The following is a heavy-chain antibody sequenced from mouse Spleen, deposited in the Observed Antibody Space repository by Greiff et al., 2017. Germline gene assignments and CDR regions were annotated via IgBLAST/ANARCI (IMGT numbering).Heavy chain of an antibody. Sequence: EVKLVESGGGLVQPGGSMKLSCVASGFTCSNYWMNWVRQSPEKGLEWVAQIRLKSDNYASHYAVSVKGRFTISRDDSKSMVYLQINNLRAEDTGIYYCTGYHYYFDYWGQGTTLTVSS. CDR3: TGYHYYFDY. CDR2: IRLKSDNYAS. V-gene: IGHV6-3*01. CDR1: GFTCSNYW. J-gene: IGHJ2*01. D-gene: IGHD5-5*01.